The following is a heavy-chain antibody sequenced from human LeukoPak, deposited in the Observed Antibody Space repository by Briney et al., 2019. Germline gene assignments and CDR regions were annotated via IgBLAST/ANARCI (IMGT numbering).Heavy chain of an antibody. V-gene: IGHV4-59*08. CDR1: GGSITCYY. D-gene: IGHD3-3*01. CDR3: ARWWYYDFWSATREGAFDI. CDR2: IHYSGST. J-gene: IGHJ3*02. Sequence: PSETLSLTCTVSGGSITCYYWSWIRQPPGKGLEWIGYIHYSGSTNNNPSLKSRVTISVDTSNKQLSLRLGSVTAADTAVYYCARWWYYDFWSATREGAFDIWGQGTMVTVSS.